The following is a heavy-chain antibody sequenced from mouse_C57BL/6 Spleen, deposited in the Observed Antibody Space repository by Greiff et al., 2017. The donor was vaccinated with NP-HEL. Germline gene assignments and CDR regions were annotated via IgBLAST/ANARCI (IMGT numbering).Heavy chain of an antibody. CDR1: GYTFTNYW. V-gene: IGHV1-63*01. CDR3: ARMGGPYAMDY. J-gene: IGHJ4*01. CDR2: IYPGGGYT. D-gene: IGHD1-1*02. Sequence: VQLQQSGAELVRPGTSVKMSCKASGYTFTNYWIGWAKQRPGHGLEWIGDIYPGGGYTNYNEKFKGKATLTADKSSSTAYMQFSSLTSEDSAIYYCARMGGPYAMDYWGQGTSVTVSS.